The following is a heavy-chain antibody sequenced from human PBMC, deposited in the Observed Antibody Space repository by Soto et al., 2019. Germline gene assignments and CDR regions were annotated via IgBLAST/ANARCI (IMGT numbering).Heavy chain of an antibody. CDR1: GFSLTTSAVA. CDR2: IYGSDDK. D-gene: IGHD1-1*01. CDR3: ARRYDPYYFDY. V-gene: IGHV2-5*01. J-gene: IGHJ4*02. Sequence: QVTLKESGPTLVKPTQTLTLTCTFSGFSLTTSAVAVGWIRQPPGKALEWLAIIYGSDDKFSSPSLKSRLTITKDTSTNQVVLTMTNMDPVDTATYYCARRYDPYYFDYLGQGTLVTASS.